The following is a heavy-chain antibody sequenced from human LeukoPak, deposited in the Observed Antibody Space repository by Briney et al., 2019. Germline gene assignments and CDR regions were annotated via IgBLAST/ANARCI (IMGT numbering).Heavy chain of an antibody. CDR1: GYTFTSYG. CDR2: ISAYNGNT. CDR3: ASLPYISRASGY. D-gene: IGHD6-13*01. V-gene: IGHV1-18*01. J-gene: IGHJ4*02. Sequence: ASVKVSCKASGYTFTSYGISWVRQAPGQGLEWMGWISAYNGNTNYAQKLQGRVTITRDTSASTAYVELSNLRSEDTAVYYCASLPYISRASGYWGQGTLVTVSS.